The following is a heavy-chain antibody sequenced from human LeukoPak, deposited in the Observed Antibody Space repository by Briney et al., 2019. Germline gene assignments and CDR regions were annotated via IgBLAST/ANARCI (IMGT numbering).Heavy chain of an antibody. V-gene: IGHV3-23*01. J-gene: IGHJ3*02. D-gene: IGHD3-22*01. CDR3: ARQPQLDYYDSSGYYYVDAFDI. Sequence: GGSLRLSCAASGFTFSSYAMSWVRQAPGKGLEWVSAISGSGGSTYYADSVKGRITISRDNSKNTLYLQMNSLRAEDTAVYYCARQPQLDYYDSSGYYYVDAFDIWGQGTMVTVSS. CDR2: ISGSGGST. CDR1: GFTFSSYA.